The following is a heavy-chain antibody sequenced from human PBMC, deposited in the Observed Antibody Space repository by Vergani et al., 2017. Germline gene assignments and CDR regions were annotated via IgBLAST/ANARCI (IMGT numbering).Heavy chain of an antibody. D-gene: IGHD2-2*01. CDR3: AREMLDCSSTSCYYLRWSHFGY. CDR1: GFTFSDYY. Sequence: QVQLVESGGGLVKPGGSLRLSCAASGFTFSDYYMSWIRQAPGKGLEWVSYISSSGSTIYYADSVKGRFTISRDNAKNSLYLQMNSLRAEDTAVYYCAREMLDCSSTSCYYLRWSHFGYWGQGTLVTVSS. CDR2: ISSSGSTI. J-gene: IGHJ4*02. V-gene: IGHV3-11*01.